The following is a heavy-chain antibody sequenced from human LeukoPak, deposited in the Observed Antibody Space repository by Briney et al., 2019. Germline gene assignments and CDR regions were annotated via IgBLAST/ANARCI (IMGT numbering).Heavy chain of an antibody. CDR1: GFTFSSYA. D-gene: IGHD3-22*01. CDR3: AKGPVVALAPFDY. V-gene: IGHV3-23*01. J-gene: IGHJ4*02. CDR2: ISGSGGST. Sequence: GGSLRLSCAASGFTFSSYAMSWVRQAPGKGLEWVSAISGSGGSTYYADSVKGRFTISRDNSKDTLYLQMNSLRAEDTAVYYCAKGPVVALAPFDYWGQGTLVTVSS.